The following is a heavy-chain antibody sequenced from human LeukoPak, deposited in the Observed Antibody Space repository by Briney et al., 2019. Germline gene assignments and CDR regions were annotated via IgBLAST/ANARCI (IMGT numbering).Heavy chain of an antibody. J-gene: IGHJ3*02. CDR2: ISYDGSNK. Sequence: GRSLRLSCAASGFTFSSYAMHWVRQAPGKGLERVAVISYDGSNKYYADSVKGRFTISRDNSKNTLYLQMNSLRAEDTAVYYCATPGANFDDAFDIWGQGTMVTVSS. CDR3: ATPGANFDDAFDI. CDR1: GFTFSSYA. V-gene: IGHV3-30-3*01. D-gene: IGHD1-7*01.